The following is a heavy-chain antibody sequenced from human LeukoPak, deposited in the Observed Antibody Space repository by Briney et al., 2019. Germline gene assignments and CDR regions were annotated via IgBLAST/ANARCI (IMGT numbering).Heavy chain of an antibody. CDR3: AKEARDGYNDY. CDR2: ISGNGGAT. CDR1: GFTFSSYA. Sequence: GGSLRLSCAASGFTFSSYAMSWVRQAPGMGLEWVSTISGNGGATYYADSVKGRFTISGDNSKNTLYLQMNSLRAEDTAVYYCAKEARDGYNDYWGQGTLVTVSS. D-gene: IGHD5-24*01. J-gene: IGHJ4*02. V-gene: IGHV3-23*01.